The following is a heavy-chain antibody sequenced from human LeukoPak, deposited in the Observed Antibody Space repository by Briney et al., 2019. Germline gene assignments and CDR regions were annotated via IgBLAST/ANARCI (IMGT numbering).Heavy chain of an antibody. CDR2: ISSSSSTI. J-gene: IGHJ4*02. Sequence: GGSLRLSCVASGFTFSSYSMNRVRQAPGKGLEWVSCISSSSSTIYYADSVKGRFTISRDNAKKSLYLQMNSLRDEDTAVYYCARIVYDSSGYSDYWGQGTLVTVSS. D-gene: IGHD3-22*01. CDR3: ARIVYDSSGYSDY. CDR1: GFTFSSYS. V-gene: IGHV3-48*02.